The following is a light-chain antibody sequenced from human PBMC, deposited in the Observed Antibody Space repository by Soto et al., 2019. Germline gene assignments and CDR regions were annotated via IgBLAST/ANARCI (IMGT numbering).Light chain of an antibody. V-gene: IGKV3-11*01. J-gene: IGKJ4*01. CDR2: DAS. CDR1: QSVSSY. CDR3: QQRSNLPLT. Sequence: EIVLTQSPATLSLSPGERATLSCRASQSVSSYLAWYQQKPGQAPRLLIYDASNRATGIPARFSGSGSGTDVTLTISSLEPEDFAVYYCQQRSNLPLTFGGGTKVEIK.